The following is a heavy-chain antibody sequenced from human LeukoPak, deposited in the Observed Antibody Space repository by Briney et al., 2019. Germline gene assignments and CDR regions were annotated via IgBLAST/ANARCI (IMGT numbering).Heavy chain of an antibody. J-gene: IGHJ4*02. D-gene: IGHD4-11*01. V-gene: IGHV4-61*09. CDR2: IYTSGST. CDR1: GGSISSGSYY. CDR3: VRDLTTLVRGGGKTFDY. Sequence: SQTLSLTCTVSGGSISSGSYYWSWIRQPAGKGLEWIGHIYTSGSTYYNPSLKSRVTISLATSKNQFSLKLTSVTATDTAIYYCVRDLTTLVRGGGKTFDYWGQGTLVTVSS.